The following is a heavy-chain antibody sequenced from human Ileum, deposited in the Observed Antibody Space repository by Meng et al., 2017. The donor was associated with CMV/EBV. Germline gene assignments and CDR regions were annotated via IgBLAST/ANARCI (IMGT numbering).Heavy chain of an antibody. Sequence: SQTLSLTCAISRDSVSSNTVSWNWIRQSPSRGLEYLGMTYYRSKWYNDYAVSVKGRIVINPDTSKNQFSLQLNSVTPEDTAVYYCARDYYGSGTYSYLFDYWGHGTLVTVSS. J-gene: IGHJ4*01. CDR3: ARDYYGSGTYSYLFDY. CDR1: RDSVSSNTVS. D-gene: IGHD3-10*01. V-gene: IGHV6-1*01. CDR2: TYYRSKWYN.